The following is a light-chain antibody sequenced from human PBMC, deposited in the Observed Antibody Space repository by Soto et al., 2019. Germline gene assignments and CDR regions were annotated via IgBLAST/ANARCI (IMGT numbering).Light chain of an antibody. V-gene: IGKV3-20*01. CDR3: QQYGIV. CDR2: SAS. CDR1: QSVTSNY. J-gene: IGKJ3*01. Sequence: EVVMTQSPATLSVSPGERPTLSCRASQSVTSNYLAWYQQKPGQAPRLLIYSASSRATGIPDRFSGSGSGTHFTLTISRLEPEDFAVYYCQQYGIVFGPGTKVDNK.